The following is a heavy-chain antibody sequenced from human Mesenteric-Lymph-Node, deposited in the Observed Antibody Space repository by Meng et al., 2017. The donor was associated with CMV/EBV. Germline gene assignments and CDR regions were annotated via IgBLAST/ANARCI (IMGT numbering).Heavy chain of an antibody. V-gene: IGHV3-21*01. CDR3: ARDQRHAFDI. Sequence: GVLKISCAASGFTFSSYSMNWVRQAPGKGLEWVSSISSSSSYIYYADSVKGRFTISRDNAKNSLYLQMNSLRAEDTAVYYCARDQRHAFDIWGQGTMVTVSS. J-gene: IGHJ3*02. CDR2: ISSSSSYI. CDR1: GFTFSSYS. D-gene: IGHD6-25*01.